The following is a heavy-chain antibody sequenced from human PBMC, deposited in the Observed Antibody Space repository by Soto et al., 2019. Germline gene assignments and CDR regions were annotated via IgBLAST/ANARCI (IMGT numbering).Heavy chain of an antibody. CDR2: ISYDGSNK. D-gene: IGHD2-8*01. V-gene: IGHV3-30*18. CDR3: AKDVPTMVNAMDAFDA. J-gene: IGHJ4*02. CDR1: GFTFCSYC. Sequence: QVQLVESGGGVVQPGRSLRLYCAASGFTFCSYCMHWVSKAPGKGLERGAVISYDGSNKYYADSVKGRFTISRDNSKNTVYLQMNSLRAEDTAVYYCAKDVPTMVNAMDAFDAWGQGTLVTVSS.